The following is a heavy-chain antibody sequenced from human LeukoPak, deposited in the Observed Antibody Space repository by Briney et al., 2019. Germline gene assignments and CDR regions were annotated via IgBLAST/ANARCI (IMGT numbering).Heavy chain of an antibody. D-gene: IGHD4-23*01. J-gene: IGHJ6*03. Sequence: PSETLSLTCAVYGGSFSGYYWSWIRQPPGKGLEWIGEINHSGSTNYNPSLKSRVTISVDTSKNQFSLKLSSVTAADTAVYYCARGAVVTPWYYYYMDVWGKGTTVTVSS. CDR3: ARGAVVTPWYYYYMDV. CDR1: GGSFSGYY. V-gene: IGHV4-34*01. CDR2: INHSGST.